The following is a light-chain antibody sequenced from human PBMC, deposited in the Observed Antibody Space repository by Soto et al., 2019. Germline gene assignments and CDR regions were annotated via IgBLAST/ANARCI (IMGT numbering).Light chain of an antibody. CDR2: EVS. J-gene: IGLJ2*01. CDR1: SSDVGGYNY. Sequence: QSVLTQPASVSGSPGQSITISCTGTSSDVGGYNYVSWYQQHPGKAPKLMIYEVSNRPSGVSNRFSGSNSGNTASLTISGLQAEDEADYYCSSYTSSSTLYVVFGGGTQLTVL. V-gene: IGLV2-14*01. CDR3: SSYTSSSTLYVV.